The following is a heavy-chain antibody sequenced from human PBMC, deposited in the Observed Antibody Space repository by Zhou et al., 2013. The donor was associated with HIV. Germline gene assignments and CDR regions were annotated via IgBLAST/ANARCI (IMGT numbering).Heavy chain of an antibody. Sequence: QVQLVQSGAEVKKPGSSVKVSCKASGGTFSSYAISWVRQAPGQGLEWMGGIIPIFGTANYAQKFQGRVTITTDESTSTAYMELSSLRSEDTAVYYCARDRRVTTRTAYYYYYGMDVWGQGTTVTVSS. D-gene: IGHD4-17*01. J-gene: IGHJ6*02. CDR1: GGTFSSYA. CDR2: IIPIFGTA. CDR3: ARDRRVTTRTAYYYYYGMDV. V-gene: IGHV1-69*01.